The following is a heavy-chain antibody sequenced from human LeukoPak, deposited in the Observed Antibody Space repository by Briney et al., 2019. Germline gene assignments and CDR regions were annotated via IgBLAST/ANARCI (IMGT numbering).Heavy chain of an antibody. J-gene: IGHJ4*02. CDR2: INPNNGAT. D-gene: IGHD5-24*01. Sequence: ASVKVSFKASGYTFTGYIIHWVRQAPGQGLEWMGRINPNNGATNYAQKFQGRVTMTRDTSISTAYMEVSSLKSDDTAVFYCARGRDGYNSFDFWGQGTLVTVST. V-gene: IGHV1-2*06. CDR3: ARGRDGYNSFDF. CDR1: GYTFTGYI.